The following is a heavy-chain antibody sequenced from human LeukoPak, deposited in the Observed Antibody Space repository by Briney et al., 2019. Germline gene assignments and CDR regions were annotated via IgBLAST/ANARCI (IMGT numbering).Heavy chain of an antibody. J-gene: IGHJ4*02. CDR3: AKAPYSSSWDFFDY. Sequence: PGGSLRLSCAASGFPLSSYAMSWVRQAPGKGLEWVSGISGGGGSTYYADPVKGRFTISRDNSKNTLYLQMNSLRAGDTAVYYCAKAPYSSSWDFFDYWGQGTLVTVSS. V-gene: IGHV3-23*01. CDR1: GFPLSSYA. CDR2: ISGGGGST. D-gene: IGHD6-13*01.